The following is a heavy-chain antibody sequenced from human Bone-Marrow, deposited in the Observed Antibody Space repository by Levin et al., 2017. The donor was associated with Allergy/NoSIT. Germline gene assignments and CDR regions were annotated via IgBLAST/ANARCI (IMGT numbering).Heavy chain of an antibody. D-gene: IGHD3-22*01. V-gene: IGHV3-30*04. CDR3: ARAWDSSGYYVLSGY. Sequence: PGGSLRLSCAASGFTFSSYAMHWVRQAPGKGLEWVAVISYDGSNKYYADSVKGRFTISRDNSKNTLYLQMNSLRAEDTAVYYCARAWDSSGYYVLSGYWGQGTLVTVSS. J-gene: IGHJ4*02. CDR1: GFTFSSYA. CDR2: ISYDGSNK.